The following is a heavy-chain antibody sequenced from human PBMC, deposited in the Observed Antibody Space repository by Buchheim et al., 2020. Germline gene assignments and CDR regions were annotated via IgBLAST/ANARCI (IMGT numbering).Heavy chain of an antibody. Sequence: EVQLVESGGGLVQPGGSLRLSCAASGFTFSSYSMNWVRQAPGKGLEWVSYISSSSSTIYYADSVKGRFTISRDNAKNSLYLQMNSLRAEDTAVYYCARERYYDILTGYYLPYYHYGMDVWGQGTT. CDR1: GFTFSSYS. V-gene: IGHV3-48*04. CDR3: ARERYYDILTGYYLPYYHYGMDV. J-gene: IGHJ6*02. D-gene: IGHD3-9*01. CDR2: ISSSSSTI.